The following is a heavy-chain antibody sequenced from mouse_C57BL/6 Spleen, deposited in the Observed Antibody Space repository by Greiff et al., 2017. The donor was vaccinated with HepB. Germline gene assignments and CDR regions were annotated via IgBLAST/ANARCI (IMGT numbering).Heavy chain of an antibody. CDR2: IDPSDSYT. CDR1: GYTFTSYW. V-gene: IGHV1-69*01. D-gene: IGHD3-1*01. Sequence: QVQLQQPGAELVMPGASVKLSCKASGYTFTSYWMHWVKQRPGQGLEWIGEIDPSDSYTNYNQKFKGKSTLTVDKSSSTAYMHLSSLTSEDSAVYYCAIGAVFAYWGQGTLVTVSA. CDR3: AIGAVFAY. J-gene: IGHJ3*01.